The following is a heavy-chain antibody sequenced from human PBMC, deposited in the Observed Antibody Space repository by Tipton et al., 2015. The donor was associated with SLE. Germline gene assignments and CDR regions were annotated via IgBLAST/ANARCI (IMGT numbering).Heavy chain of an antibody. CDR1: GGSINSGSYY. CDR3: ARHTYSIGWVDR. V-gene: IGHV4-61*02. Sequence: TLSLTCTVSGGSINSGSYYWSWIRQPAGKGLEWIGRIYFSGSTSYNPSLKSRVTISLDTSKNQFSLTVDSVTAADTAVYYCARHTYSIGWVDRWGQGTLVTVSS. D-gene: IGHD6-19*01. J-gene: IGHJ5*02. CDR2: IYFSGST.